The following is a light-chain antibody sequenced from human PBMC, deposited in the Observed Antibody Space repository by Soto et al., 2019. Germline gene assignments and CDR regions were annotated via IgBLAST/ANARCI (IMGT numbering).Light chain of an antibody. J-gene: IGLJ1*01. CDR1: SADIGSYNR. V-gene: IGLV2-14*01. CDR3: SSYTNINTRACV. CDR2: EVT. Sequence: HSVLTRPASVSGSPRQSITISCTGTSADIGSYNRVSWYQPHPGKAPTLIIYEVTDRPSGVSNRFSGSKSGNTASLTISGLQAEDEAEYYCSSYTNINTRACVFGTGTKVTVL.